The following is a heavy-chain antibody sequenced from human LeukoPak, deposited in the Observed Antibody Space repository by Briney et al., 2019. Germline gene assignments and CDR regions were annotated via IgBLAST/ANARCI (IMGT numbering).Heavy chain of an antibody. CDR3: ARDLSDYGPALDY. CDR2: IYYSGST. CDR1: GGSISSGDYY. J-gene: IGHJ4*02. V-gene: IGHV4-30-4*01. Sequence: SETLSLTCTVSGGSISSGDYYWRWIRRPPGKGLEWIGYIYYSGSTYYNPSLKSRVTISVDTSKNQFSLKLSSVTAADTAVYYCARDLSDYGPALDYWGQGTLVTVSS. D-gene: IGHD4-17*01.